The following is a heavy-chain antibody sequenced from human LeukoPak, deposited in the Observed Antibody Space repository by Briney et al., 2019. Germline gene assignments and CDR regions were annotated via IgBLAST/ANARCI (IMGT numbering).Heavy chain of an antibody. CDR3: ARDLYSSAWYGIH. J-gene: IGHJ4*02. Sequence: PGGSLRLSCAASGFTFSTYGMHWVRQAPGKGLEWVAFIRYDGSNKYYADSVKGRFTISRDTSKNTLYLQMNSLRVDDTAVYYCARDLYSSAWYGIHWGQGTLVTVSS. CDR2: IRYDGSNK. CDR1: GFTFSTYG. D-gene: IGHD6-19*01. V-gene: IGHV3-30*02.